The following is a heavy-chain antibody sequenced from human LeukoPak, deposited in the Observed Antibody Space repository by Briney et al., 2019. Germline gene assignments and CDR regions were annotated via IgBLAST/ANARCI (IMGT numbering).Heavy chain of an antibody. D-gene: IGHD5-24*01. CDR2: INPNSGGT. CDR3: ARAAEMATIGMNY. J-gene: IGHJ4*02. Sequence: ASVKVSCKASGYTFTGYYMHWVRQAPGQGLEWMGWINPNSGGTNYAQKFQGRVTMTRDTSISTAYMELSRLRSDDTAVYHCARAAEMATIGMNYWGQGTLVTVSS. V-gene: IGHV1-2*02. CDR1: GYTFTGYY.